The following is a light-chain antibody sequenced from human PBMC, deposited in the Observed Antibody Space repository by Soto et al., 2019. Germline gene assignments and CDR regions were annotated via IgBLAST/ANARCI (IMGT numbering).Light chain of an antibody. Sequence: QSVLTQPRSVSGSPGQSVTISCTGTSSDVGGYNFVSWYQQHPGKAPKLMIYDVTKRPSGVPDRFSGSKSGNTASLTISGLQADDDADYYCCSYAGNYIFVFGTGTKLTVL. CDR1: SSDVGGYNF. J-gene: IGLJ1*01. CDR3: CSYAGNYIFV. CDR2: DVT. V-gene: IGLV2-11*01.